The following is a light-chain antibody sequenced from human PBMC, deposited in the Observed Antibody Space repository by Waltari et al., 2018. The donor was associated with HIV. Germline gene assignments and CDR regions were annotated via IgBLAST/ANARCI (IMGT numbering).Light chain of an antibody. CDR3: VAWDDSLKAVV. J-gene: IGLJ2*01. CDR1: SSNIGRNS. CDR2: DNN. V-gene: IGLV1-44*01. Sequence: QSAMTQPPSASGTPGQRVTISCFGSSSNIGRNSVNWSRQLPGTAPKPLIYDNNQWPSGVPDRFSGSKSGSSASLAISGLQSGDEADYYCVAWDDSLKAVVFGGGTRLTVL.